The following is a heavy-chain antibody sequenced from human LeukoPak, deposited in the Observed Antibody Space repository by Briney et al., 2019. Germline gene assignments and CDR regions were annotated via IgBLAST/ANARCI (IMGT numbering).Heavy chain of an antibody. V-gene: IGHV1-8*01. Sequence: ASVKVSCKASGYTFTSYDINWVRQATGQGLGWMGWMNPNSGNTGYAQKFQGRVTMTRNTSISTAYMELSSLRSEDTAVYYCARAVRIAVAGTGVYYYGMDVWGQGTTVTVSS. J-gene: IGHJ6*02. CDR2: MNPNSGNT. D-gene: IGHD6-19*01. CDR3: ARAVRIAVAGTGVYYYGMDV. CDR1: GYTFTSYD.